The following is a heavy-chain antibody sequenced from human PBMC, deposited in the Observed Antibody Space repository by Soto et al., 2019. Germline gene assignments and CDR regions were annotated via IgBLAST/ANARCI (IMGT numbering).Heavy chain of an antibody. CDR1: GGSFSGYY. CDR3: ARGYSGYDPNWFDP. D-gene: IGHD5-12*01. J-gene: IGHJ5*02. V-gene: IGHV4-34*01. Sequence: SETLSLTCAVYGGSFSGYYWSWIRQPPGKGLEWIGEINHSGSTNYNPSLKSRVTISVGTSKNQFSLKLSSVTAADTAVYYCARGYSGYDPNWFDPWGQGTLVTVSS. CDR2: INHSGST.